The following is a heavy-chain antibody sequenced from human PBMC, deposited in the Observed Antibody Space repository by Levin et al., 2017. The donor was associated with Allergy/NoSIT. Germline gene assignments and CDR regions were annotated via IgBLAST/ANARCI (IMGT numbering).Heavy chain of an antibody. CDR1: GYTFTRYY. CDR2: INPSGDST. CDR3: ALPGIVAAHFDY. J-gene: IGHJ4*02. V-gene: IGHV1-46*01. Sequence: GESLKISCKASGYTFTRYYMHWVRQAPGQGLEWMGIINPSGDSTSYAQKFQGRVTMTRDTSTSTVYMELSSLRSEDTAVYYCALPGIVAAHFDYWGQGTLVTVSS. D-gene: IGHD6-13*01.